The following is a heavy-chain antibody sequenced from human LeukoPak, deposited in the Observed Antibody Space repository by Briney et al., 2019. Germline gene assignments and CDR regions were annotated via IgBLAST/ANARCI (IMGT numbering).Heavy chain of an antibody. CDR3: ARRYCSNISCQLGFDY. J-gene: IGHJ4*02. V-gene: IGHV1-46*01. CDR1: GYTYLSYH. D-gene: IGHD2-2*01. CDR2: IHPSGDGT. Sequence: ASVKVSCKASGYTYLSYHIHWVRQPPRQGLEWMGIIHPSGDGTIYAQKFQGRVTMTTDTSTSTVYMELSSLKSEDTAVYYCARRYCSNISCQLGFDYWGQGTLVTVSP.